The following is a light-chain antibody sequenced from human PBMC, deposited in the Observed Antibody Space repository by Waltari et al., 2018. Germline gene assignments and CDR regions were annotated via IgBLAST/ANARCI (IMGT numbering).Light chain of an antibody. CDR2: DAS. V-gene: IGKV1-NL1*01. CDR1: QGIAYS. CDR3: QQYHGYYPLAT. Sequence: DVQMIQSPSSLSASVGDRVTITCRASQGIAYSLAWYRQTPGKAPELLLHDASTLNSGGPFRVSCRATGTTYTVTMRSPEAEDFATYYCQQYHGYYPLATFGGGTKVEIK. J-gene: IGKJ4*01.